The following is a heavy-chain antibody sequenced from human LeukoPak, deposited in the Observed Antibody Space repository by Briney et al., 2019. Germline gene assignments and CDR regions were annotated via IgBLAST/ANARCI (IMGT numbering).Heavy chain of an antibody. J-gene: IGHJ4*02. CDR1: GFPFSSYS. D-gene: IGHD4-11*01. CDR2: ISGDGTET. Sequence: GGSLRLSCAASGFPFSSYSMTWVRQAPRKGLEWVSTISGDGTETFYADSVKGRFTISRDNSKNTHYLQMSSLRAEDTGIYYCAKGGHYSFFDYWGQGTLVTVSS. CDR3: AKGGHYSFFDY. V-gene: IGHV3-23*01.